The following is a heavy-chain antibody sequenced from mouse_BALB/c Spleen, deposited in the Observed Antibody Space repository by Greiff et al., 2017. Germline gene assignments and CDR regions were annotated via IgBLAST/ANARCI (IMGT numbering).Heavy chain of an antibody. CDR3: ARLYGNYVLAY. D-gene: IGHD2-1*01. Sequence: EVKLVESGGGLVKPGGSLKLSCAASGFTFSSHAMSWVRQTPEKRLEWVATISSGGSYTYYPDSVKGRFTISRDNAKNTLYLQMSSLRSEDTAMYYCARLYGNYVLAYWGQGTLVTVSA. J-gene: IGHJ3*01. CDR1: GFTFSSHA. CDR2: ISSGGSYT. V-gene: IGHV5-9-3*01.